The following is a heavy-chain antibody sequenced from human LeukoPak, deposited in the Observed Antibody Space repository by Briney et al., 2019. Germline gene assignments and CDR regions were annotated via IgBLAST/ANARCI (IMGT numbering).Heavy chain of an antibody. J-gene: IGHJ4*02. CDR3: ARCDSSGYREFDY. Sequence: SETLSLTCTVSGGSMSSYYWSWIRQPPGKGLGWIGYIYYSGSTNYNPSLKSRVTISVDTSKNQFSLKLSSVTAADTAVYYCARCDSSGYREFDYWGQGTLVTVSS. CDR2: IYYSGST. CDR1: GGSMSSYY. D-gene: IGHD3-22*01. V-gene: IGHV4-59*01.